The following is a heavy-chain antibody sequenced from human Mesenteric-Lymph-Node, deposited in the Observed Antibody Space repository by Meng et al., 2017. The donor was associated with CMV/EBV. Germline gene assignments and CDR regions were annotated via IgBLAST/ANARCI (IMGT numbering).Heavy chain of an antibody. J-gene: IGHJ5*02. CDR1: GGSVSSGDYF. Sequence: CTLSGGSVSSGDYFWSWIRQPPGKGLEWIAYIYYSGSTYYNPSLKSRLTLSVDMSKNQFSLKLSSVTAADTAVYYCARVVHNWFDPWGQGTLVTVSS. CDR3: ARVVHNWFDP. V-gene: IGHV4-30-4*08. CDR2: IYYSGST.